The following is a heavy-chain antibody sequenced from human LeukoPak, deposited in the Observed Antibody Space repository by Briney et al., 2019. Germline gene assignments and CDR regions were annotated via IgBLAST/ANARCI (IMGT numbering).Heavy chain of an antibody. D-gene: IGHD2-2*01. CDR2: IYYSGST. CDR3: ARYRSNCSSTSCYRAWFDP. CDR1: GGSISSSNW. Sequence: PSGTLSLTCAVSGGSISSSNWWSWVRQPPGKGLEWIGSIYYSGSTYYNPSLKSRVTISVDTSKNQFSLKLSSVTAADTAVYYCARYRSNCSSTSCYRAWFDPWGQGTLVTVSS. V-gene: IGHV4-4*02. J-gene: IGHJ5*02.